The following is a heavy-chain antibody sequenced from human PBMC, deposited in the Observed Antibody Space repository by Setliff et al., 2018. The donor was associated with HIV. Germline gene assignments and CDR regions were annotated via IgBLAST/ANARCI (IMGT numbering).Heavy chain of an antibody. CDR2: INPNSADT. CDR1: GYKFTGYY. Sequence: ASVKVSCKASGYKFTGYYLQWVRQAPGQGLEWMAWINPNSADTRIAQKFEGRVTMTWDTSLTTAYMELSSLRSDDTALYYCGTYPPNWNYGAAAVDIWGQGTLFTVAS. D-gene: IGHD1-7*01. J-gene: IGHJ3*02. V-gene: IGHV1-2*02. CDR3: GTYPPNWNYGAAAVDI.